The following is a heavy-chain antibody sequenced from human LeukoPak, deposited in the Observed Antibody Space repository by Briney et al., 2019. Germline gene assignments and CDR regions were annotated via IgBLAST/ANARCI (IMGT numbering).Heavy chain of an antibody. Sequence: ASVKVSCKASGYTFTGYYMHWVRQAPGQGLEWMGWINPNSGGTNYAQKFQGGVTMTRDTSISTAYMELSRLRSDDTAVYYCARGGDGSGTADYYYYMDVWGKGTTVTISS. V-gene: IGHV1-2*02. J-gene: IGHJ6*03. CDR2: INPNSGGT. CDR3: ARGGDGSGTADYYYYMDV. D-gene: IGHD3-10*01. CDR1: GYTFTGYY.